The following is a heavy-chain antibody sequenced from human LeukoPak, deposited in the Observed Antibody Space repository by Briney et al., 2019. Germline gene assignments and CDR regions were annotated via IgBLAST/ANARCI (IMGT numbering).Heavy chain of an antibody. CDR1: GFPFAGYT. CDR3: AKVWYSTSQVADY. Sequence: GGSLRLSCAASGFPFAGYTMSWVRQAPGKGLEWVSGITNSGGSTYYADSVKGRFTISRDNSKNTLYLQMNSLRAEDTAVYYRAKVWYSTSQVADYWGQGTLVTVSS. V-gene: IGHV3-23*01. D-gene: IGHD1-1*01. J-gene: IGHJ4*02. CDR2: ITNSGGST.